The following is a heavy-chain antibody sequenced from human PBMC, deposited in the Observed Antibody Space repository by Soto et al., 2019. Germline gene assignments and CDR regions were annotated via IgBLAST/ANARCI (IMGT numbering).Heavy chain of an antibody. CDR1: GGSLSGYY. CDR3: ARGQEGVVATH. Sequence: QVQLQQWGAGLLMPSETLSLNCAVTGGSLSGYYWSWIRQPPGKGLEWIGEVKDGGHTNYSPSLRGRVTISSDPSNNQFSLRLNSVTAADTGVYYCARGQEGVVATHWDQGSLVTVSS. CDR2: VKDGGHT. D-gene: IGHD5-12*01. J-gene: IGHJ4*02. V-gene: IGHV4-34*01.